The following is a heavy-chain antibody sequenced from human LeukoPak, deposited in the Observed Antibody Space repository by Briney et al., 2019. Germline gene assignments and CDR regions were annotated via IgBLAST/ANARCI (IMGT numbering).Heavy chain of an antibody. Sequence: GGSLRLSCVASGFTFSHSWMTWVRQAPGKGLEWVGHIKEDGSSQNYADSVKGRFTISRDNSKNTLFLQMNSLRAEDTAVYYCAKLSLSGRSQSADYWGQGTLVTASS. D-gene: IGHD3-10*01. CDR1: GFTFSHSW. J-gene: IGHJ4*02. V-gene: IGHV3-7*03. CDR2: IKEDGSSQ. CDR3: AKLSLSGRSQSADY.